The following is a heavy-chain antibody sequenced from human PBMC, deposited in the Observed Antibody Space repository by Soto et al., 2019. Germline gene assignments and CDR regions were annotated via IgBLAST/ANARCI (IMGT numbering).Heavy chain of an antibody. V-gene: IGHV3-30*18. J-gene: IGHJ6*02. CDR1: GFTFSSYG. D-gene: IGHD6-19*01. Sequence: GGSLRLSCAASGFTFSSYGIDWVRQAPGKGLEWVAIVSYDGSNNYYADSVKGRFTVSRDNSKNTLYLQINSLRGEDTAVYYCAKDRQYSRGWDNINTYYYYGMDVWGQGTTVTVSS. CDR2: VSYDGSNN. CDR3: AKDRQYSRGWDNINTYYYYGMDV.